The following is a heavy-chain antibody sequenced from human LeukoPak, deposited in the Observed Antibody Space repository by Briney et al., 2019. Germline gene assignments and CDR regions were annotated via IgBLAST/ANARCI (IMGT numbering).Heavy chain of an antibody. CDR3: ARSRIAVTKGGFFPNYYFDY. CDR1: GYTFTGYH. D-gene: IGHD6-19*01. CDR2: INPNSGGT. J-gene: IGHJ4*02. V-gene: IGHV1-2*06. Sequence: ASVKVSCKASGYTFTGYHMHWVRQAPGQGLEWMGRINPNSGGTNYAQKFQGRVTMTRDTPISTAYMELSRLRSDDTAVYYCARSRIAVTKGGFFPNYYFDYWGQGTLVTVSS.